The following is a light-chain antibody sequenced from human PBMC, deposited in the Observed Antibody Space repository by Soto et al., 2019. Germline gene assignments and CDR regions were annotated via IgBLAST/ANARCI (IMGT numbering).Light chain of an antibody. V-gene: IGKV3-15*01. CDR2: GAS. CDR3: QQYFEWPPMT. J-gene: IGKJ1*01. CDR1: ETVATN. Sequence: EVVMTQSPATLSVSPGERATLSCMASETVATNLAWYQQKPGQAPRLLISGASTRAAGISDRFRGSGSGTEFTLTISSLRSEDSAIYYCQQYFEWPPMTFGQGTKVDIK.